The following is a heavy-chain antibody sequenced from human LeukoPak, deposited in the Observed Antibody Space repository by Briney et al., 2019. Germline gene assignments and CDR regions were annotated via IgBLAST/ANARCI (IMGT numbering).Heavy chain of an antibody. CDR2: INQNGSDK. V-gene: IGHV3-7*01. J-gene: IGHJ4*02. CDR1: GFTFSSYW. Sequence: GGSLRLSCAVSGFTFSSYWMNWVRQAPGKGLEWVANINQNGSDKYYVESVKGRFTISRDNAKNSLYLLMNGLRDEDTAVYYCARGAGWPNWGQGTLVTVSS. CDR3: ARGAGWPN. D-gene: IGHD6-19*01.